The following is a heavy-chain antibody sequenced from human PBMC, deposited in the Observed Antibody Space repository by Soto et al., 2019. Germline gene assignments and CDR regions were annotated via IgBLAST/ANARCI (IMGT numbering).Heavy chain of an antibody. CDR3: ATDSSGWYYFDY. V-gene: IGHV3-33*01. CDR1: GFTFSSYG. Sequence: GGSLRLSCAASGFTFSSYGMHWVRQAPGKGLEWVAVIWYDGSNKYYADSVKGRFTISRDNSKNTLYLQMNSLRAEDTAVYYCATDSSGWYYFDYWGQGTLVTVSS. CDR2: IWYDGSNK. J-gene: IGHJ4*02. D-gene: IGHD6-19*01.